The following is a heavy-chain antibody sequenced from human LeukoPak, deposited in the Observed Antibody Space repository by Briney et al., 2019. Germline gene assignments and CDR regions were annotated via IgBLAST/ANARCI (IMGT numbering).Heavy chain of an antibody. D-gene: IGHD3-22*01. J-gene: IGHJ3*02. CDR3: ARAGYYYDSSGYMRSAFDI. CDR1: GGSISDYH. CDR2: IYYSGST. Sequence: SETLSLTCTVSGGSISDYHWSWIRQPPGKGLEWIGYIYYSGSTNYNPSLKSRVTISVDTSKNQFSLKLSSVTAADTAVYYCARAGYYYDSSGYMRSAFDIWGQGTMVTVSS. V-gene: IGHV4-59*01.